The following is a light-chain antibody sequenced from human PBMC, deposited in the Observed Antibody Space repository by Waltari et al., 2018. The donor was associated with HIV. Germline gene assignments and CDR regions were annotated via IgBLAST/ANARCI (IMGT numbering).Light chain of an antibody. CDR2: ASS. CDR3: QQSYSTPPT. J-gene: IGKJ1*01. V-gene: IGKV1-39*01. Sequence: DIQMNQSPPSLFASTGDGVTITCRASQSIINYLNWYQQKPGKAPKVLIYASSNSQSGVPSRFSGSGSGTDFTLTISSLQHEDFATYYCQQSYSTPPTFGQGTKVEIK. CDR1: QSIINY.